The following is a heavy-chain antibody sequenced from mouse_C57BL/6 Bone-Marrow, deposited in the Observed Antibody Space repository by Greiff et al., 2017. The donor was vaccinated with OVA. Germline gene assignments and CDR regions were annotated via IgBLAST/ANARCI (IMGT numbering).Heavy chain of an antibody. CDR1: GYTFTTYP. J-gene: IGHJ4*01. Sequence: QVQLKESGAELVKPGASVKMSCKASGYTFTTYPIEWMKQNHGKSLEWIGNFHPYNDDTKYNEKFKGKATLTVEKSSSTVYLELSRVTSDDSAVYYCARMAAQGYYAMDYWGQGTSVTVSS. V-gene: IGHV1-47*01. CDR2: FHPYNDDT. D-gene: IGHD3-2*02. CDR3: ARMAAQGYYAMDY.